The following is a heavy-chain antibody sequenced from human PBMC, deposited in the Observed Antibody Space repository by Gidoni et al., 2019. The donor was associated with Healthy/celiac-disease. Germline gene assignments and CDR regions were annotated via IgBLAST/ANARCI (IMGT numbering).Heavy chain of an antibody. J-gene: IGHJ4*02. CDR2: ISSSSSYT. Sequence: QVQLVESGGGLVKPGGSLRLSCAASGVPFSDYYISWIRQAPGKGLEWVSYISSSSSYTNYADSVKGRFTISRDNAKNSLYLQMNSLRAEDTAVYYCARRHYYDSSGYFDYWGQGTLVTVSS. CDR3: ARRHYYDSSGYFDY. D-gene: IGHD3-22*01. V-gene: IGHV3-11*06. CDR1: GVPFSDYY.